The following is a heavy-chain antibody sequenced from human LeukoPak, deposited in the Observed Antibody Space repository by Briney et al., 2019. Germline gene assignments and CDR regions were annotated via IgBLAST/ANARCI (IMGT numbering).Heavy chain of an antibody. J-gene: IGHJ6*03. CDR3: ARDRCSGGRCYSLSVGYMDV. D-gene: IGHD2-15*01. CDR2: ISSSSTTI. V-gene: IGHV3-48*01. CDR1: GFTFSSYS. Sequence: GSLRLSCAGSGFTFSSYSMNWVRQAPGKGLEWVSYISSSSTTIYYADSVKGRFTISRDNAKNSLYLQMNSLRAEDTAVYYCARDRCSGGRCYSLSVGYMDVWGKGTTVTVSS.